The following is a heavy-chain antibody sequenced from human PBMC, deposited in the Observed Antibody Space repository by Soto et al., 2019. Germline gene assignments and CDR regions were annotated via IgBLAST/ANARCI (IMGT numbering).Heavy chain of an antibody. CDR1: GSIFNAFG. Sequence: PGGSLGLSCAASGSIFNAFGIHWVRQAPGKGLEWVAVITYDGSYKAYGDSVKGRFTISRDNSQKTLFLLMNSLRPEDTAVYYCAKEMAEAGDPFYNFGLDVWGQGTTVTVSS. V-gene: IGHV3-30*18. J-gene: IGHJ6*02. CDR2: ITYDGSYK. CDR3: AKEMAEAGDPFYNFGLDV. D-gene: IGHD6-13*01.